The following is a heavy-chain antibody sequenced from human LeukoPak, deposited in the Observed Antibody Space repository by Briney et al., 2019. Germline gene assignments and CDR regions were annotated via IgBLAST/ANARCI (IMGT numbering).Heavy chain of an antibody. V-gene: IGHV3-23*01. CDR1: GFTFSSYA. J-gene: IGHJ5*02. Sequence: GGSLRLSCAASGFTFSSYAITWVRQAPGKGLEWVSAISGSGGSTYYADSVKGRFTISRDNSKNTLYLQMNSLRAEDTAVYYCAKEGYCSSTSCYISWFDPWGQGTLVTVSS. CDR3: AKEGYCSSTSCYISWFDP. CDR2: ISGSGGST. D-gene: IGHD2-2*02.